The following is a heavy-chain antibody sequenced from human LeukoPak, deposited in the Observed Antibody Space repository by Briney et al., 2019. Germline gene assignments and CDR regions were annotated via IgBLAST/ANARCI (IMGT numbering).Heavy chain of an antibody. D-gene: IGHD6-19*01. Sequence: AGGSLRLSCAASGFTFSSYEMNWVRQAPGKGLEWVSYISSSGSTIYYADSVKGRFTISRDNAKNSLYLQMNSLRAEDTAVYYCARATSGYSSGWTPGGAFDIWGQGTMVTVSS. V-gene: IGHV3-48*03. J-gene: IGHJ3*02. CDR2: ISSSGSTI. CDR3: ARATSGYSSGWTPGGAFDI. CDR1: GFTFSSYE.